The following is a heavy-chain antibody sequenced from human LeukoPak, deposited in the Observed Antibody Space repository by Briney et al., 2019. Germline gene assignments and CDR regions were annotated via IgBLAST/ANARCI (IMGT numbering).Heavy chain of an antibody. CDR2: IHYSGST. Sequence: SETLSLTCAVYGGSFSGYYWNWIRQAPGKGLEWIGYIHYSGSTNHNSSLKSRVTISVDTSKNQYSLKLSSVTAADTAVYYCARDGVAGGFDYWGQGTLVTVSS. V-gene: IGHV4-34*11. D-gene: IGHD6-19*01. CDR1: GGSFSGYY. J-gene: IGHJ4*02. CDR3: ARDGVAGGFDY.